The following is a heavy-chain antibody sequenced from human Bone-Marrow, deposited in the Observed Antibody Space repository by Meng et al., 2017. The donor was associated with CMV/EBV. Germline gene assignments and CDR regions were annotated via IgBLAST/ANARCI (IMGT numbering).Heavy chain of an antibody. V-gene: IGHV4-34*01. CDR2: INHSGST. D-gene: IGHD2-2*01. J-gene: IGHJ5*02. CDR3: ARGRVVGVPAARGRGLDR. Sequence: LRLSCAVHGGSLSGYYWSWIRKPPGKGLEWIGEINHSGSTNYNPSLKSRVTISVDTFKNQFSLKLSSVSAADTAVYYCARGRVVGVPAARGRGLDRWGQGTLVTVSS. CDR1: GGSLSGYY.